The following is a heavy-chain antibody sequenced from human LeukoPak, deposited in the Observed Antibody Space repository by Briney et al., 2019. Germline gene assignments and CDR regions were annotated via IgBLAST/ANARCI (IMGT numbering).Heavy chain of an antibody. J-gene: IGHJ6*03. CDR1: GGTFSSYA. Sequence: GASVKVSCKASGGTFSSYAISWVRQAPGQGLEWMGGIIPIFGTANYAQKFQGRVTITADESTSTAYMELSSLRSEDTAVYYCARGSLVRERYYYYYMDVWGKGTTVTISS. V-gene: IGHV1-69*13. CDR3: ARGSLVRERYYYYYMDV. CDR2: IIPIFGTA. D-gene: IGHD3-10*01.